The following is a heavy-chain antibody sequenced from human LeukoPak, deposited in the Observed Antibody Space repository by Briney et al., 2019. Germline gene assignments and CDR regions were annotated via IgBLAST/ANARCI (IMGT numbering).Heavy chain of an antibody. Sequence: SETLSLTCAVYGGSFSGYYWSSIGHPPGKGLEWIGEIKHSGSTNYNPSPKSRVNISVDTSKNQFSLKLSSVTAADTAVYYCARPLFRFDYWGQGTLVTVSS. J-gene: IGHJ4*02. CDR3: ARPLFRFDY. V-gene: IGHV4-34*01. CDR1: GGSFSGYY. CDR2: IKHSGST.